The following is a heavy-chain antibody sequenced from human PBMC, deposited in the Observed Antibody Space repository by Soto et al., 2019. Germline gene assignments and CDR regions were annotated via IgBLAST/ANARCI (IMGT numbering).Heavy chain of an antibody. Sequence: QVHLVQSGAEVKKPGASVKVSCKGSGYAFTTYGITWVRQAPGQGLEWMGWVSAHNGNTNYPQKLQGRVTVTRDTSTSTAYMELRSLRSDVTAVYYCARGRYGEYWGQGALVTVSS. CDR2: VSAHNGNT. J-gene: IGHJ4*02. V-gene: IGHV1-18*01. CDR3: ARGRYGEY. CDR1: GYAFTTYG. D-gene: IGHD3-10*01.